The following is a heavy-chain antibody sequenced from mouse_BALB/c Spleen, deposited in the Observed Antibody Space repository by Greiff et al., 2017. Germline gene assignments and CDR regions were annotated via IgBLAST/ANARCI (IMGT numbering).Heavy chain of an antibody. CDR1: GYSFTGYY. J-gene: IGHJ4*01. CDR2: ISCYNGAT. D-gene: IGHD1-1*01. V-gene: IGHV1S34*01. Sequence: LVKPGASVKVSCKASGYSFTGYYMHWVKQSHGKSLEWIGYISCYNGATSYNQKFKGKATFTVDTSSSTAYMQFNSLTSEDSAVYYCARGFTTVVAKAMDYWGQGTSVTVSS. CDR3: ARGFTTVVAKAMDY.